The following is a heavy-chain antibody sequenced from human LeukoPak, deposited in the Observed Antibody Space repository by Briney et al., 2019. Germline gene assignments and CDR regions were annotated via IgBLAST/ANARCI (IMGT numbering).Heavy chain of an antibody. CDR1: GYTFTGYY. CDR2: INPNSGGT. V-gene: IGHV1-2*06. D-gene: IGHD3-3*01. CDR3: ARDFDDFWSGYNNYFDC. J-gene: IGHJ4*02. Sequence: ASVEVSCKASGYTFTGYYMHWVRQAPGQGLEWMGRINPNSGGTNYAQMFQGRVTMTRDTSISTAYMVLSRLRSDDTAVYYCARDFDDFWSGYNNYFDCWGQGTLVTVSS.